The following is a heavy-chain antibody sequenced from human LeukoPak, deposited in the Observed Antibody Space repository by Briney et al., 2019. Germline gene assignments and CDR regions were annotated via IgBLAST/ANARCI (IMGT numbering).Heavy chain of an antibody. CDR1: GGSISPYY. Sequence: SETLSLTCTVSGGSISPYYWSLIRQPPGKGLEWIGYISYSGSTNYNHSLKSRVTISLDTSKNQFALKLSSVTAADTAVYYCARSIIGTRSKFDYWGQGTLVTVSS. D-gene: IGHD1/OR15-1a*01. CDR2: ISYSGST. J-gene: IGHJ4*02. CDR3: ARSIIGTRSKFDY. V-gene: IGHV4-59*08.